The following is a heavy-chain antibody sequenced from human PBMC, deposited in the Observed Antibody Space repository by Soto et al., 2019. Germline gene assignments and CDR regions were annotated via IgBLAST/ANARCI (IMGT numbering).Heavy chain of an antibody. Sequence: SETLSLTCTVSGGSISSSSYYWGWIRQPPGKGLEWIGSIYYSGSTYYNPSLKSRVTISVDTSKNQFSLKLSSVTAADTAVYYCARGTTMVRGVISTVPATGMDVWGQGTTVTVSS. CDR2: IYYSGST. CDR3: ARGTTMVRGVISTVPATGMDV. D-gene: IGHD3-10*01. J-gene: IGHJ6*02. V-gene: IGHV4-39*07. CDR1: GGSISSSSYY.